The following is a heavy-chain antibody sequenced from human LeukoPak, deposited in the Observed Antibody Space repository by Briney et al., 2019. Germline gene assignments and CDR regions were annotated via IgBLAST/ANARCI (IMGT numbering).Heavy chain of an antibody. Sequence: GGSLRLSCAASGFTFSSYSMNWVRQAPGKGLEWVSSISSSSSYIYYADSVKGRFTISRDNAKNSLYLQMNSLRAEDTAVYYYARDTYCSSTSCLGFDYWGQGTLVTVSS. D-gene: IGHD2-2*01. V-gene: IGHV3-21*01. J-gene: IGHJ4*02. CDR3: ARDTYCSSTSCLGFDY. CDR2: ISSSSSYI. CDR1: GFTFSSYS.